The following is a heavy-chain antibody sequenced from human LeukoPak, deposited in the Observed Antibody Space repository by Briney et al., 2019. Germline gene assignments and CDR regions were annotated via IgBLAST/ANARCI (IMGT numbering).Heavy chain of an antibody. V-gene: IGHV4-38-2*02. CDR2: IYHSGST. J-gene: IGHJ4*02. CDR1: GYSISSGYY. CDR3: AREGRIVCSGGSCYFDY. Sequence: SENLSLTCAVSGYSISSGYYWGWIRQPPGKGLEWIGSIYHSGSTYYNPSLKSRVTISVDTSKNQFSLKLSSVTAADTAVYYCAREGRIVCSGGSCYFDYWGQGTLVTVSS. D-gene: IGHD2-15*01.